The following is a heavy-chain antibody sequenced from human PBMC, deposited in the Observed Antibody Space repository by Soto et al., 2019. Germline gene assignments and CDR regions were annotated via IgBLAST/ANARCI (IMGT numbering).Heavy chain of an antibody. CDR1: GYTYSSYA. CDR3: AKDRDGAAAGPTKFYGMDV. CDR2: ISGSGDST. Sequence: ASVKVSCAASGYTYSSYAMSWVRQAPGKGLEWVSVISGSGDSTYYADSVRGRFTISRDNSKNTLYLQMNSLRAEDTAVYYCAKDRDGAAAGPTKFYGMDVWGQGTTVIVSS. D-gene: IGHD6-13*01. J-gene: IGHJ6*02. V-gene: IGHV3-23*01.